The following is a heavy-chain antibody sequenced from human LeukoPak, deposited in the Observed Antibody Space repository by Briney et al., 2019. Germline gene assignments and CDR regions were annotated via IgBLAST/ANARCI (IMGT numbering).Heavy chain of an antibody. CDR3: ARVIDSSGFFNWFDP. J-gene: IGHJ5*02. CDR1: GGSISNYY. Sequence: SETLSLTCTASGGSISNYYWSWIRQPPGKGLEWIGYIYYSGSTNYNPSLKSRVTISVDTSKNQLSLKLSSVTAADTAVYYCARVIDSSGFFNWFDPWGQGTLVTVSS. D-gene: IGHD3-22*01. CDR2: IYYSGST. V-gene: IGHV4-59*01.